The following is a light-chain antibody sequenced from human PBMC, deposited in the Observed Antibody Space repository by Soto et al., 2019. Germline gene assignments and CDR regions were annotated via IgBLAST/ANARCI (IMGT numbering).Light chain of an antibody. Sequence: DIQMTQSPSSLSASVGDRVTITCRASQSISSYLNWYQQKPGKAPKLLIYAASSLQSGVPSRFSGSGSGTDFTLTISSLQPEDFATYYCQQRYSTPWTFGQGTKVGIK. CDR1: QSISSY. CDR2: AAS. V-gene: IGKV1-39*01. CDR3: QQRYSTPWT. J-gene: IGKJ1*01.